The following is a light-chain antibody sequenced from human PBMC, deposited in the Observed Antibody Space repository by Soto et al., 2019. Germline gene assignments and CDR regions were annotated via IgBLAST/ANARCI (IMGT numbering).Light chain of an antibody. CDR1: QSLLHSNGYYY. CDR2: LGS. CDR3: MQALQTPWT. V-gene: IGKV2-28*01. J-gene: IGKJ1*01. Sequence: DIVMTQSPLSLPVTPGEPASISCRSSQSLLHSNGYYYLDWYLQKPGQSPQVLIYLGSHLASGVPDRFSGSGSGTDVTLKISRVEAEDVGVYYCMQALQTPWTFGQGTKVEVK.